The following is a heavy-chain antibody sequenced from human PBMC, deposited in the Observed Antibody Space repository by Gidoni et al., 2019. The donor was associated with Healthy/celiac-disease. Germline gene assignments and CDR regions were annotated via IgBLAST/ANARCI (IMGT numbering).Heavy chain of an antibody. D-gene: IGHD1-26*01. Sequence: QVQLQESGPELGKPSETLSLTCPVPGVSISSYYGRWIRQPAGKGLEWIGRIYTSGSTNYNPSLKSRVTMSVDTSKNQFSLKLSSVTAADTAVYYCATASGSPPEYYGMDVWGQGTTVTVSS. J-gene: IGHJ6*02. CDR3: ATASGSPPEYYGMDV. CDR2: IYTSGST. V-gene: IGHV4-4*07. CDR1: GVSISSYY.